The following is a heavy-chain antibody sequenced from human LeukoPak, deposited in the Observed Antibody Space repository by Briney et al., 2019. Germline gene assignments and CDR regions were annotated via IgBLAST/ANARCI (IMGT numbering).Heavy chain of an antibody. CDR2: IYYSGST. CDR3: ARGVTMVRGVIASFDY. Sequence: SETLSLTCTVSGGSISSYYWSWIRQPPGKGLEWIGYIYYSGSTNYNPSLKSRVTISVDTSKNQFSLKLSSVTAADTAVYYCARGVTMVRGVIASFDYWGQGTLVTVSS. D-gene: IGHD3-10*01. J-gene: IGHJ4*02. CDR1: GGSISSYY. V-gene: IGHV4-59*01.